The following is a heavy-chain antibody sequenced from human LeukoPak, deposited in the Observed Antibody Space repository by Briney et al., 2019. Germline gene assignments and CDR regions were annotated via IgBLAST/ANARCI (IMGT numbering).Heavy chain of an antibody. J-gene: IGHJ5*02. Sequence: SETLSLTCTVSGGSISNYFWSWIRRPPGKGLEWIGYIYSSGSTNYNPSLKSRVTISVHTSKNQFSLKLSSVTAADTAVYYCARDQSVTMVRGVQNWFDPWGQGTLVTVSS. CDR2: IYSSGST. V-gene: IGHV4-59*12. CDR1: GGSISNYF. CDR3: ARDQSVTMVRGVQNWFDP. D-gene: IGHD3-10*01.